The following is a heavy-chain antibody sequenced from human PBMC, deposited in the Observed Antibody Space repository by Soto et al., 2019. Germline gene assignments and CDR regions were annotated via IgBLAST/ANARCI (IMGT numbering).Heavy chain of an antibody. D-gene: IGHD3-3*01. V-gene: IGHV3-11*01. J-gene: IGHJ4*02. CDR2: ISSSGSTI. CDR3: ARVERGITIFGVVIPASDH. Sequence: QVQLVESAGGLVKPGGSLRLSCAASGFTFSDYYMSWIRQAPGKGMEWVSYISSSGSTIYYADSVTGRFTISRDNAKNPLYLQMKSLRAEATAVYFCARVERGITIFGVVIPASDHWGQGPLVSLSS. CDR1: GFTFSDYY.